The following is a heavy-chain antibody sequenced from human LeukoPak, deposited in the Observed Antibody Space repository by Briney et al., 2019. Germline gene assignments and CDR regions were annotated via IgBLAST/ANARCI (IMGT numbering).Heavy chain of an antibody. J-gene: IGHJ4*02. CDR2: IYYSGST. Sequence: SETLSLTCTVSGGSISSSSYYWGWIRQPPGKGLEWIGSIYYSGSTYYNPSLKSRVTISVDTSKNQFSLKLSSVTAADTAVYYCARENYDILTGYLLFDYWGQGTLVTVSS. V-gene: IGHV4-39*07. D-gene: IGHD3-9*01. CDR1: GGSISSSSYY. CDR3: ARENYDILTGYLLFDY.